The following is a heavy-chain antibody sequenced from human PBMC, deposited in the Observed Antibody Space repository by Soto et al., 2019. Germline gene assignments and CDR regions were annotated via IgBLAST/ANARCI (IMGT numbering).Heavy chain of an antibody. CDR1: GDSVSSNSAA. D-gene: IGHD3-3*01. V-gene: IGHV6-1*01. CDR2: TYYRSKWYN. J-gene: IGHJ6*03. Sequence: SQTLSLTCAISGDSVSSNSAAWHWIRQSPSRGLEWLGRTYYRSKWYNDYAVSVKSRITINPDTSKNQFSLQLNSVTPEDTAVYYCARDKGLSPRSYYDFWSGYPNFYYYYYMDVWGKGTTVTVSS. CDR3: ARDKGLSPRSYYDFWSGYPNFYYYYYMDV.